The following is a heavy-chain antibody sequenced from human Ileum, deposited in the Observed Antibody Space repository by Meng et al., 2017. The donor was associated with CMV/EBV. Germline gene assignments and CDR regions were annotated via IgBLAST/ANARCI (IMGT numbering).Heavy chain of an antibody. D-gene: IGHD2-21*01. V-gene: IGHV1-45*02. CDR1: GYTFTYPY. J-gene: IGHJ5*01. CDR2: ITIYNGNT. CDR3: VRSSLYGDPYFFDS. Sequence: QIQLVHSGAGVKTTGYSVKISCKASGYTFTYPYLHWVRQAPGQALEWMVWITIYNGNTHYAQRFQDRLTIPRHISLHTAYMELNCLTSRDTGVYFCVRSSLYGDPYFFDSWGQGTLVTVSS.